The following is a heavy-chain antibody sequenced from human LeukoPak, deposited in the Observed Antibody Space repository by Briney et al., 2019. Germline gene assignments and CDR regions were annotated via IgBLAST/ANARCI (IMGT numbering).Heavy chain of an antibody. V-gene: IGHV3-53*04. CDR1: GFTVSSNY. CDR2: IYSGGST. Sequence: GGSLRLSCAASGFTVSSNYMSWVRQAPGKGLEWVSVIYSGGSTYYADSVKGRFTISRHNSKNTLYLQMNSLRAEDTAVYYCARDRGYYYGSGSYSGWFDPWGQGTLVIVSS. D-gene: IGHD3-10*01. CDR3: ARDRGYYYGSGSYSGWFDP. J-gene: IGHJ5*02.